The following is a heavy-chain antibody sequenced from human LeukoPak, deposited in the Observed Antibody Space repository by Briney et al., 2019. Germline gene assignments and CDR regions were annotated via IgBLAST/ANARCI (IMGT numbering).Heavy chain of an antibody. J-gene: IGHJ4*02. Sequence: GGSLRLSCAASGFTFSSYAMSWVRQAPGKGLEWVSAISGSGGSTYYADSVKGRFTISRDNAKNSLYLQMNSLRAEDTALYYCAKDQSRYFDWLFERWGQGTLVTVSS. D-gene: IGHD3-9*01. V-gene: IGHV3-23*01. CDR2: ISGSGGST. CDR3: AKDQSRYFDWLFER. CDR1: GFTFSSYA.